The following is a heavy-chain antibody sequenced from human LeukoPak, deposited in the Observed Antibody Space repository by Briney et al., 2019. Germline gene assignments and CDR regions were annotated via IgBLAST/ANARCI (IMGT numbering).Heavy chain of an antibody. V-gene: IGHV1-8*01. D-gene: IGHD3-3*01. CDR2: MNTNSGNT. CDR3: ARGLPKAVFGVVIED. Sequence: AASVKVSCKASGYPFTSYNINWVRQATGQGLEWMGWMNTNSGNTGYSQNFQGRVTMTRDTSINTAYMELSSLMSEDTAVYYCARGLPKAVFGVVIEDWGQGTLVTVSS. CDR1: GYPFTSYN. J-gene: IGHJ4*02.